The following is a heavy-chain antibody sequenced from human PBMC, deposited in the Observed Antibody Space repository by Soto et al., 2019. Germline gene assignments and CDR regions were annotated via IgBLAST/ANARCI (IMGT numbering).Heavy chain of an antibody. CDR1: GYTFTSYA. V-gene: IGHV1-3*01. CDR2: INAGNGNT. CDR3: ARGYSSSSPFDY. D-gene: IGHD6-13*01. Sequence: GASVKVSCKASGYTFTSYAMHLVRQAPGQRLEWMGWINAGNGNTKYSQKFQGRVTITRDTSASTAYMELSSLRSEDTAVYYCARGYSSSSPFDYWGQGTLVTVSS. J-gene: IGHJ4*02.